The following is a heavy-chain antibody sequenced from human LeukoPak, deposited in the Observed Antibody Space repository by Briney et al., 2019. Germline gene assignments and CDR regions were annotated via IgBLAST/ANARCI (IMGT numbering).Heavy chain of an antibody. V-gene: IGHV3-23*01. J-gene: IGHJ6*02. CDR3: AKVYGDYSDGMDV. CDR2: ISSSGSSI. Sequence: PGGSLRLSCAASGFTVSSTYMSWVRQAPGKRLEGLEWVSGISSSGSSIDYADSVKGRFTISRDNSKNTLDLQMNSLRAEDTAVYYCAKVYGDYSDGMDVWGQGTTVTVSS. CDR1: GFTVSSTY. D-gene: IGHD4-17*01.